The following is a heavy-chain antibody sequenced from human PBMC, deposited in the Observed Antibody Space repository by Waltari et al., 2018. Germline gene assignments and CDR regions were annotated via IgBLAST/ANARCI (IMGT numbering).Heavy chain of an antibody. CDR2: IYYSGST. V-gene: IGHV4-61*05. J-gene: IGHJ5*02. CDR3: ARYHGGLEWIKRGRWFDP. CDR1: GGSISSSSYY. D-gene: IGHD3-3*01. Sequence: QLQLQESGPGLVKPSETLSLTCTVSGGSISSSSYYWGWIRQPPGTGLEWIGYIYYSGSTNYNPSLKSRVTISVDTSKNQFSLKLSSVTAADTAVYYCARYHGGLEWIKRGRWFDPWGQGTLVTVSS.